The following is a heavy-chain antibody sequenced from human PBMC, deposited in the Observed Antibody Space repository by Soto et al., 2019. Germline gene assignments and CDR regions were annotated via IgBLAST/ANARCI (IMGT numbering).Heavy chain of an antibody. CDR2: INACNGNT. V-gene: IGHV1-3*01. D-gene: IGHD5-18*01. Sequence: ASVKVSCKASGYTFSNYGIHWVRQAPGQRLEWMGLINACNGNTKYSQKLQGRVTLTTDTSASTAYMELRSLRSDDTAVYYCARDIRGYSYVDYWGQGTLVTVSS. J-gene: IGHJ4*02. CDR1: GYTFSNYG. CDR3: ARDIRGYSYVDY.